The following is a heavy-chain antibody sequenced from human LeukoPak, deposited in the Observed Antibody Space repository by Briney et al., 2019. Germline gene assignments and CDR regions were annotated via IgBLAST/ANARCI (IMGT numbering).Heavy chain of an antibody. CDR2: IKSKSDGGTT. D-gene: IGHD5-18*01. CDR1: GFTFRNAW. CDR3: TTDPSGYSYGDWFDP. Sequence: GGSLRLSCAASGFTFRNAWMSWVRQAPGKGLEWVGRIKSKSDGGTTDYAAPVKGRFTISRDDSKNTLYLLMNSLKTEDTAVYYCTTDPSGYSYGDWFDPWGQGTLVTVSS. J-gene: IGHJ5*02. V-gene: IGHV3-15*01.